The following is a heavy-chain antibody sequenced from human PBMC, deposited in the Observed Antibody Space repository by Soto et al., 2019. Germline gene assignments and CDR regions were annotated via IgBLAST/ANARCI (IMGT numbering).Heavy chain of an antibody. D-gene: IGHD3-3*01. V-gene: IGHV3-30-3*01. Sequence: PGGSLRLSCAASGFTFSSYAMHWVRQAPGKGLEWVAVISYDGSNKYYADSVKGRFTISRDNSKNTLYLQMNSLRAEDTAVYYCARPGGREWYRHAFDIWGQGTMVTVSS. CDR2: ISYDGSNK. CDR1: GFTFSSYA. J-gene: IGHJ3*02. CDR3: ARPGGREWYRHAFDI.